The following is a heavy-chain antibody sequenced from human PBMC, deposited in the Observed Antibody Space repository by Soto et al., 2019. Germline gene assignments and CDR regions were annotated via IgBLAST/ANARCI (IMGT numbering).Heavy chain of an antibody. J-gene: IGHJ4*02. CDR3: AAGGIEGDTAADY. CDR2: IYYSGST. Sequence: QVQLQESGPGLVKPSDTLSLTCAVSGYSISSSNWWGWIRQPPGKGLEWIGYIYYSGSTYYNPTLKSRVTMSVDTSKNQYALKVSSVTAVDTAVYYWAAGGIEGDTAADYWGQGTLVTVSS. D-gene: IGHD1-26*01. V-gene: IGHV4-28*01. CDR1: GYSISSSNW.